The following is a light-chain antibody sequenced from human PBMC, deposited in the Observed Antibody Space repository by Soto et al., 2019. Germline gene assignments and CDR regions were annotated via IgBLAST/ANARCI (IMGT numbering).Light chain of an antibody. CDR2: GAS. J-gene: IGKJ4*01. Sequence: EIVLTQSPDTLSLSPGERATLSCRARQSVRSSYLAWYQQKPGQAPRLLIYGASNRATGIPDRFSGSGSGTDFTLTLSRLEPDDFAVYYCQQYGTSPLTFGGGTKVEIK. CDR1: QSVRSSY. CDR3: QQYGTSPLT. V-gene: IGKV3-20*01.